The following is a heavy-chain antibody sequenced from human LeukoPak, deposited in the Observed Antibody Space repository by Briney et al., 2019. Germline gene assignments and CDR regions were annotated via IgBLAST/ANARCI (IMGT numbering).Heavy chain of an antibody. D-gene: IGHD2-21*01. CDR2: IWYDGSDK. V-gene: IGHV3-30*02. Sequence: GGSLRLSCAASGFTFSSFGMHWVRQAPGKGLEWVAIIWYDGSDKYYADSVKGRFTVSRDNSKNTLYLQMNSLRAEDTAVYYCARDQIIVVGIDYWGQGTLVTVSS. CDR3: ARDQIIVVGIDY. CDR1: GFTFSSFG. J-gene: IGHJ4*02.